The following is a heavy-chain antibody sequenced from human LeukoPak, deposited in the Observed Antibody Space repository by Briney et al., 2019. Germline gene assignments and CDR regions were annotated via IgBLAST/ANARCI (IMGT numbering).Heavy chain of an antibody. Sequence: GRSLRLSCAASGFTFSNYGLHWVRQAPGKGLEWVSVISYDGNNKYYADSVRGRFTISRDNSKNSLSLQMNSLRAEDTAVYYCARDAFYFDSSGFYPRLYYYMDVWGKGTTVTVSS. D-gene: IGHD3-22*01. J-gene: IGHJ6*03. V-gene: IGHV3-30*01. CDR1: GFTFSNYG. CDR3: ARDAFYFDSSGFYPRLYYYMDV. CDR2: ISYDGNNK.